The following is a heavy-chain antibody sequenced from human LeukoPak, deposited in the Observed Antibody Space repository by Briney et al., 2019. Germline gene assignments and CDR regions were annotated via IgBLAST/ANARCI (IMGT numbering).Heavy chain of an antibody. CDR2: IVADSGGT. CDR1: GYTFTDYY. Sequence: ASVKVSCKASGYTFTDYYIYWVRQAPGQGLEWMGWIVADSGGTNYAQKFQGRVTMTRDTSISTAYMELSRLRSDDTAVYYCARVPGTSYFNNGGPWGQGSLVTVSS. CDR3: ARVPGTSYFNNGGP. D-gene: IGHD2-8*01. V-gene: IGHV1-2*02. J-gene: IGHJ5*02.